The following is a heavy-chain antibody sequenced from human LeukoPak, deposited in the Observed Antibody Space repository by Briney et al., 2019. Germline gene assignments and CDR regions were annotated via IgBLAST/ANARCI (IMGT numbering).Heavy chain of an antibody. V-gene: IGHV4-39*07. CDR1: GGSISSSSYY. Sequence: SETLSLTCTVSGGSISSSSYYWGWIRQPPGKGLEWIGSIYYSGSTYYNPSLKSRVTISVDTSKNQFSLKLSSVTAADTAVYCCARVGGDYDYWGQGTLVTVSS. D-gene: IGHD4-17*01. J-gene: IGHJ4*02. CDR3: ARVGGDYDY. CDR2: IYYSGST.